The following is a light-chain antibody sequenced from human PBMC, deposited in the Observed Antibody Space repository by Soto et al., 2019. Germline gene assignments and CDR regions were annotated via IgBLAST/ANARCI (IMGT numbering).Light chain of an antibody. J-gene: IGLJ3*02. Sequence: QSALTQPASVSGSPGQSITVSCTGTSSDVGGSDHVNWYQQHPGKAPKLVISAVTRRSSGVSDRFSGSKSGNTATLTISGLQAEDEADYYCASYTDTTTQVFGGGTKVTVL. CDR2: AVT. V-gene: IGLV2-14*01. CDR3: ASYTDTTTQV. CDR1: SSDVGGSDH.